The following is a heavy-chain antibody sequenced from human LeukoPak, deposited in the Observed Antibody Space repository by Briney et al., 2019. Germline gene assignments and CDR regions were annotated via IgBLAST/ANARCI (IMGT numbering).Heavy chain of an antibody. J-gene: IGHJ4*02. D-gene: IGHD5-18*01. CDR1: GFTSSGYG. CDR3: AKDKDRGYSYGYFHY. CDR2: IRYDGSKK. Sequence: PGGSLRLSCAPSGFTSSGYGMHWVRQAPGKGLEWAAFIRYDGSKKYYADSVKGRFTISRDKSKNTLYLQMNSLRAEDMALYYCAKDKDRGYSYGYFHYWGQGTLVTVSS. V-gene: IGHV3-30*02.